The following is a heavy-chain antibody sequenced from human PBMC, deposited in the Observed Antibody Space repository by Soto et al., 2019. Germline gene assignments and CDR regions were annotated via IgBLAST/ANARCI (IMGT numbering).Heavy chain of an antibody. CDR3: ARAAVPAAIGYGRVYNWFDP. J-gene: IGHJ5*02. V-gene: IGHV1-2*04. Sequence: GASVKVSCKASGYTFTGYYMHRVRQAPGQGLEWMGWINPNSGGTNYAQKFQGWVTMTRDTSISTAYMELSRLRSDDTAVYYCARAAVPAAIGYGRVYNWFDPWGQGTLVTVSS. CDR2: INPNSGGT. D-gene: IGHD2-2*01. CDR1: GYTFTGYY.